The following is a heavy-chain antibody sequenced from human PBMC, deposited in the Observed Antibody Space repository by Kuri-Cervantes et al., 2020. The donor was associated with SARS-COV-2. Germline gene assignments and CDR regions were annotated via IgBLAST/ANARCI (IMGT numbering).Heavy chain of an antibody. Sequence: GESLKISYAASGFTFSSYAMSWVRQAPGKGLEWVSSISGSGGSTYYADSVKGRFTISRDNSKNTLYLQMNSLRAEDTAVYYCATPRRYYGDGFDYWGQGTLVTVSS. CDR1: GFTFSSYA. CDR3: ATPRRYYGDGFDY. D-gene: IGHD4-17*01. CDR2: ISGSGGST. J-gene: IGHJ4*02. V-gene: IGHV3-23*01.